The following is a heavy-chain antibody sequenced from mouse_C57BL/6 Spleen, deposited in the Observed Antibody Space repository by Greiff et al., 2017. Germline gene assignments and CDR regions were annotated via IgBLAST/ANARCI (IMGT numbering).Heavy chain of an antibody. CDR2: INPSSGYT. Sequence: QVHVKQSGAELARPGASVKMSCKASGYTFTSYTMHWVKQRPGQGLEWIGYINPSSGYTKYNQKFKDKATLTADKSSSTAYMQLSSLTSEDSAVYYCARSQLGRAYYFDYWGQGTTLTVSS. D-gene: IGHD4-1*02. V-gene: IGHV1-4*01. CDR1: GYTFTSYT. CDR3: ARSQLGRAYYFDY. J-gene: IGHJ2*01.